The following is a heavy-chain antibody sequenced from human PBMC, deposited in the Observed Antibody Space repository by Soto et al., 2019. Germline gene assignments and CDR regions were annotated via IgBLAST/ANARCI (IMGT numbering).Heavy chain of an antibody. CDR2: IKQDGSEK. J-gene: IGHJ4*02. Sequence: EVQLVESGGGLVQPGGSLRLSCAASGFTFSSYWMSWVRQAPGKGLEWVANIKQDGSEKYYVDSVKGRFTISRDNAKNSLYLQMNSLRAEDTAVYYCARDNLDSSSSGVDFDYWGQGTLVTVSS. CDR3: ARDNLDSSSSGVDFDY. CDR1: GFTFSSYW. V-gene: IGHV3-7*03. D-gene: IGHD6-6*01.